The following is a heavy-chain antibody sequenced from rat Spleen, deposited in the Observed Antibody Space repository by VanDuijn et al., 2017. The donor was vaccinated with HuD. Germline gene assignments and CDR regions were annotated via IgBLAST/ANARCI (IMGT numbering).Heavy chain of an antibody. CDR2: INKDSRRI. Sequence: EVKLVESGGGLVQPGRSLKLSCVASGFNFNDHWMGWVRQAPGKGLEWIGEINKDSRRINYSPSLKDKFTISRDNAQKTLYLQADNLRSADTATYYCVRQGVTMAAIFDYWGQGVMVTVSS. V-gene: IGHV4-2*01. J-gene: IGHJ2*01. CDR3: VRQGVTMAAIFDY. CDR1: GFNFNDHW. D-gene: IGHD1-2*01.